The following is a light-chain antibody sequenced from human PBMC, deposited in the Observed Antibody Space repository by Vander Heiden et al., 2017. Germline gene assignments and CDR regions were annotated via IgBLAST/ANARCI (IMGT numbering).Light chain of an antibody. V-gene: IGLV3-21*02. CDR2: DDS. CDR1: NIGSKG. Sequence: SYVLTQPPSVSVAPGQTPRITCGGNNIGSKGVHWFQQKPGQAPVLVAYDDSDRPSGIPERFSGANSGNTATLTISRVEAGDEADYYCQVWDSSSDHVVFGGGTKLTVL. CDR3: QVWDSSSDHVV. J-gene: IGLJ2*01.